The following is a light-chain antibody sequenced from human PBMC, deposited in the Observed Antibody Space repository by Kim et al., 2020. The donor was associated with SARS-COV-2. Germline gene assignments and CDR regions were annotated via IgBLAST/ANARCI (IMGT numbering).Light chain of an antibody. CDR3: QAWDNSNVV. J-gene: IGLJ2*01. V-gene: IGLV3-1*01. Sequence: SYELTQPPSVSVSPGQTASITCSGDKLGNTYASWYQQKPGQSPVLVIYQDTKRPSGIPERFSGSNSGNTATLTISGTQAMDEADYYGQAWDNSNVVFGGGTQLTVL. CDR2: QDT. CDR1: KLGNTY.